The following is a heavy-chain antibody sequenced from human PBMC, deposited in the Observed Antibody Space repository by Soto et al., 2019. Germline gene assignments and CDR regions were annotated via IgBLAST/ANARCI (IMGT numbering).Heavy chain of an antibody. J-gene: IGHJ4*02. D-gene: IGHD3-22*01. V-gene: IGHV6-1*01. CDR1: GDSVSSNSAA. Sequence: SQTLSLTCAISGDSVSSNSAAWDGMRQSPSRGLEWLGRTYYRSKWYNHYAVSVKSRITVNPDTAQSQFSLQLNAVTPEDTAVYYCARSEPDGYIDSWGQGTLVTVSS. CDR2: TYYRSKWYN. CDR3: ARSEPDGYIDS.